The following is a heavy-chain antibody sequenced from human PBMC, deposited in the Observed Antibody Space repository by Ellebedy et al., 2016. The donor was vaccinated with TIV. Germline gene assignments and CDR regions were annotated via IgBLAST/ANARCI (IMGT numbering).Heavy chain of an antibody. CDR3: AKSPGTPDDY. CDR2: ISWNSGSI. J-gene: IGHJ4*02. CDR1: GFTFDDYA. Sequence: GGSLRLXCAASGFTFDDYAMHWVRQAPGKGLEWVSGISWNSGSIGYADSVKGRFTISRDNAKNSLYLQMNSLRAEDTAVYYCAKSPGTPDDYWGQGTLVTVSS. V-gene: IGHV3-9*01. D-gene: IGHD3-10*01.